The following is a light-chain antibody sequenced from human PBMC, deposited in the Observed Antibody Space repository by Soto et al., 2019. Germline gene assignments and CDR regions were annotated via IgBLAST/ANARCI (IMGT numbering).Light chain of an antibody. CDR2: AAS. Sequence: DIQMTQSPSSLSASVGDRVTITCRASQSISSYLNWYQQKPGKAPKLLIYAASSLQSGVPSRFSGSGSGTDFTLTISSLQPEDFATCYCQQSHSTPTFGQGTRLEIK. J-gene: IGKJ5*01. CDR1: QSISSY. CDR3: QQSHSTPT. V-gene: IGKV1-39*01.